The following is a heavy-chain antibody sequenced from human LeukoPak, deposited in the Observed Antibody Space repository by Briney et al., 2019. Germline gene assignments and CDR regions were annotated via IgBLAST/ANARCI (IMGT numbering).Heavy chain of an antibody. Sequence: GGSLRLSCAASGFTFSSYAMSWVRQAPGKGLEWVSAISGSGGSTYYADSVKGRFTISRAKNTLYLQMNSLRAEGTAVYYCAKDGIAVAGPYYFDYWGQGTLVTVSS. V-gene: IGHV3-23*01. CDR1: GFTFSSYA. J-gene: IGHJ4*02. CDR3: AKDGIAVAGPYYFDY. D-gene: IGHD6-19*01. CDR2: ISGSGGST.